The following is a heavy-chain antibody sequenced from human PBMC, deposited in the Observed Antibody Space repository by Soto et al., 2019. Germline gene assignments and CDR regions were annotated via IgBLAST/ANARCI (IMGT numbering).Heavy chain of an antibody. V-gene: IGHV4-31*03. D-gene: IGHD3-16*02. J-gene: IGHJ4*02. CDR1: GGSISSGGYY. CDR3: ARAHESFDLGELSLPHPYFDY. CDR2: IYYSGST. Sequence: QVQLQESGPGLVKPSQTLSLTCTVSGGSISSGGYYWSWIRQHPGKGLEWIGYIYYSGSTYYNPSLKGRVTISVGKSKNQFSLKLSSVTAADTAVYYCARAHESFDLGELSLPHPYFDYWGQGTLVTVSS.